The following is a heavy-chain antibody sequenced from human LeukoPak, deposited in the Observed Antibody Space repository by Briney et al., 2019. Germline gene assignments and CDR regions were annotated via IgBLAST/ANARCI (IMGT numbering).Heavy chain of an antibody. Sequence: GGSLRLSCAASGFTFSSYGMHWVRQAPGKGLEWVAFIRHDGSNEYYADSVKGRFTISRDNSKNTLNLQMNSLRAEDTAVYYCAKDPTHYRVWDYYETIGLSYWGQGTLVTVSS. CDR2: IRHDGSNE. D-gene: IGHD3-22*01. CDR1: GFTFSSYG. J-gene: IGHJ4*02. V-gene: IGHV3-30*02. CDR3: AKDPTHYRVWDYYETIGLSY.